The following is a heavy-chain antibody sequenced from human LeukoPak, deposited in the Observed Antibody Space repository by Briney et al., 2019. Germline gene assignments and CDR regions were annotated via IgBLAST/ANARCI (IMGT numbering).Heavy chain of an antibody. Sequence: RPSETLSLTCTVSGGSISSYYWSWIRQPPGKGLEWIGYIYYSGSTNYNPFLKSRVTISVDTSKNQFSLKLSSVTAADTAVYYCARHDYYGSGRFDYWGQGTLVTVSS. CDR2: IYYSGST. CDR3: ARHDYYGSGRFDY. V-gene: IGHV4-59*08. D-gene: IGHD3-10*01. CDR1: GGSISSYY. J-gene: IGHJ4*02.